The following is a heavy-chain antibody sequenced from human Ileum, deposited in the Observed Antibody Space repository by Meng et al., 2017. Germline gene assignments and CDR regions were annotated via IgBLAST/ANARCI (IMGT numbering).Heavy chain of an antibody. CDR3: ASGSGSLDY. Sequence: QAQLHQSGPGPVKPSQTLSPTCAVSGGSVSSNIAAWNWIRQSPLRGLEWLGRTYYRSKWYSEYAVSVKSRISITPDTSKNQFSLQMNSVTPEDTAVYYCASGSGSLDYWGPGTLVTVSP. CDR2: TYYRSKWYS. D-gene: IGHD3-3*01. V-gene: IGHV6-1*01. J-gene: IGHJ4*02. CDR1: GGSVSSNIAA.